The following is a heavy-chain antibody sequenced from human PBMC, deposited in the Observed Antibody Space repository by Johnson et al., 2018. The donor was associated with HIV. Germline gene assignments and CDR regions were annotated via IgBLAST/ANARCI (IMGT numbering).Heavy chain of an antibody. D-gene: IGHD2-15*01. J-gene: IGHJ3*02. Sequence: EVQLVESGGGVVQPGGSLRLSCAASGFTFSSYDMHWVRQATGKGLEWVSAIGTAGDTYYPGSVKGRFTISRENAKNSLYLQMNSLRGEDTAVYYCARGDNVGAYWAPRDAFDIWGEGTMVTVSS. CDR2: IGTAGDT. V-gene: IGHV3-13*01. CDR3: ARGDNVGAYWAPRDAFDI. CDR1: GFTFSSYD.